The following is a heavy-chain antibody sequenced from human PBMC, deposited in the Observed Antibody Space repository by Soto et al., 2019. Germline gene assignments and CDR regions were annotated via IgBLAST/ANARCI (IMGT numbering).Heavy chain of an antibody. J-gene: IGHJ4*02. CDR3: AKAFSWYDY. Sequence: PGGSLRLSCAASGFTFSSYAMHWVRQAPGKGLEWVAVISYDGSNKYYADSVKGRFTISRDNSKNTLYLQMSSLRAEDTAVYYCAKAFSWYDYWGQGTLVTVSS. CDR1: GFTFSSYA. D-gene: IGHD6-13*01. CDR2: ISYDGSNK. V-gene: IGHV3-30*04.